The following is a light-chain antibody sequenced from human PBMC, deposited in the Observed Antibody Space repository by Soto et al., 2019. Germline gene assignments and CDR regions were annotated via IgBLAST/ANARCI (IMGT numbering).Light chain of an antibody. CDR3: QQNNSYSWT. V-gene: IGKV1-5*03. J-gene: IGKJ1*01. CDR2: QVS. Sequence: DIQMTQSPSTASASVGDRVTITCRASQSLSNWVAWYQQKPGKAPKVLIFQVSILESGVPSRFSGSGSGTEFSLTISSLQPEDFATYYCQQNNSYSWTFGQGTKVEIK. CDR1: QSLSNW.